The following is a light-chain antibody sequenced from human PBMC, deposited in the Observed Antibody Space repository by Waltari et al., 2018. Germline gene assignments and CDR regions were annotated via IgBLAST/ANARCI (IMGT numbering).Light chain of an antibody. CDR3: LVYMGSGIWV. J-gene: IGLJ3*02. CDR2: KTN. CDR1: SGSPSTTSS. V-gene: IGLV8-61*01. Sequence: QTVVTQEPSLSVSPGGTVTLTCALSSGSPSTTSSVSWYQQSPGQTPRTLVYKTNIRSSGVPDRFSGSSLGNKAALIITGAQADDECDYYCLVYMGSGIWVFGGGTKLTVL.